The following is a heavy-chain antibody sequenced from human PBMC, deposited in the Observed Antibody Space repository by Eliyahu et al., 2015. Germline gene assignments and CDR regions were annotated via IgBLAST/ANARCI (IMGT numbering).Heavy chain of an antibody. Sequence: QVQLQESGPGLVKPSETLSLXCTVSGGSISSYYWXWIRQPPGKGLEWIGYIYYSGSTNYNPSLKSRVTISVDTSKNQFSLKLSSVTAADTAVYYCARHGTGYILAFDIWGQGTMVTVSS. CDR3: ARHGTGYILAFDI. CDR1: GGSISSYY. CDR2: IYYSGST. D-gene: IGHD6-13*01. J-gene: IGHJ3*02. V-gene: IGHV4-59*08.